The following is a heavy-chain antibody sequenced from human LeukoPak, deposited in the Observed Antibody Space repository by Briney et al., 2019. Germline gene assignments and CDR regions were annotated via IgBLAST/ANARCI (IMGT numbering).Heavy chain of an antibody. Sequence: SETLSLTCTVSGGSISSYYWSWIRQPPGKGLEWIGYIFYSGGTNYNPSLKSRVTMSVDTSKNHFSLKLTSVTAADTAVYYCARERFGGSTLIDNWGQGTLVTVSS. V-gene: IGHV4-59*12. CDR3: ARERFGGSTLIDN. CDR2: IFYSGGT. J-gene: IGHJ4*02. D-gene: IGHD3-10*01. CDR1: GGSISSYY.